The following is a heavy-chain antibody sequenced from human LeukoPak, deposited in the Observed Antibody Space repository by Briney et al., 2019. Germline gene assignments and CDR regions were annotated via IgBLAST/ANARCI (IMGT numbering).Heavy chain of an antibody. CDR2: IYYSGST. V-gene: IGHV4-39*01. J-gene: IGHJ4*02. CDR1: GGSISSSSYY. Sequence: PSETLSLTCTVSGGSISSSSYYWGWIRQPPGKGLEWIGSIYYSGSTYYNPSLKSRVTISVDTSKNQFSLKLSSVTAADTAVYYCARRDIAARLFDYWGQGTLVTVSS. CDR3: ARRDIAARLFDY. D-gene: IGHD6-6*01.